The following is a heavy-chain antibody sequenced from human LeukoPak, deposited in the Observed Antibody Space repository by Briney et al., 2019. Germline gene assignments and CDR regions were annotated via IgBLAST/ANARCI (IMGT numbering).Heavy chain of an antibody. Sequence: SETLSLTCAVYGGSFSGYYWSWIRQPPGKGLEWIGSIYHSGSTYYNPSLRSRVTISVDTSKNQFSLKLSSVTAADTAVYYCARDPGSGWYPYYYYYMDVWGEGTTVTVSS. J-gene: IGHJ6*03. CDR2: IYHSGST. V-gene: IGHV4-34*01. CDR1: GGSFSGYY. CDR3: ARDPGSGWYPYYYYYMDV. D-gene: IGHD6-19*01.